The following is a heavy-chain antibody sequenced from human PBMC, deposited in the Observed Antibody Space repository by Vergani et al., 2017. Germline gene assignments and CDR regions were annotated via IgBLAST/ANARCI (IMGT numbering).Heavy chain of an antibody. V-gene: IGHV4-31*03. J-gene: IGHJ6*03. Sequence: QVQLQESGPGLVKPSETLSLTCTVSGDSVISTDYHWGWIRQPPGKGLEWIGYIFYSGTTYDNPSLRSSLTISVDTSQNQFSLKLRSVTAADTAVYYCARVDTQVPATSHFYYMDVWGK. CDR2: IFYSGTT. CDR1: GDSVISTDYH. D-gene: IGHD6-25*01. CDR3: ARVDTQVPATSHFYYMDV.